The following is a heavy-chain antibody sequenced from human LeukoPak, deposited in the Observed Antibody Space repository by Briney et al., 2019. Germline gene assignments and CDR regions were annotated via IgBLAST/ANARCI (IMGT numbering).Heavy chain of an antibody. CDR3: AKEPPGMNNDYGASPADY. D-gene: IGHD4/OR15-4a*01. Sequence: GGSLRLSCAASGFTFSDYAMSWVRQAPGKGGEGVAAISGSGATPYYAASVKARSTISRDNSKNTLYVQMHSLRAEATAVYYCAKEPPGMNNDYGASPADYWGQGTLVTVSS. V-gene: IGHV3-23*01. CDR2: ISGSGATP. CDR1: GFTFSDYA. J-gene: IGHJ4*02.